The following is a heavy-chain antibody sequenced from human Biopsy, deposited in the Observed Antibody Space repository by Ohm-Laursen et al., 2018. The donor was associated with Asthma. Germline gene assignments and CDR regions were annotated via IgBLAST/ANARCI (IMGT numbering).Heavy chain of an antibody. V-gene: IGHV1-3*01. D-gene: IGHD3-9*01. Sequence: ASVKVSCNASGYTFISYAIHWVRQAPGQRLEWMGWINAGNGNTKYSQKFQGRVTITRDTSASTAYMELSSLRSEDTAVYYCARTYYDFLTGQVNDAFAICGQGTMVTVSS. CDR3: ARTYYDFLTGQVNDAFAI. J-gene: IGHJ3*02. CDR2: INAGNGNT. CDR1: GYTFISYA.